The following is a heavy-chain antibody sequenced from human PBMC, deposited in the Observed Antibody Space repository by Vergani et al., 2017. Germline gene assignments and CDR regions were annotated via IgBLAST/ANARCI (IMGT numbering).Heavy chain of an antibody. Sequence: QVQLVQSGAEVKKPGSSVKVSCKASGGTFSSYAISWVRQAPGQGLEWMGGIIPIFGTANYAQKFQGRVTITADESTSTAYMELSSLRSEDTAVYYCARVVEGYDILTGEGFDYWGQGTLVTVSS. CDR1: GGTFSSYA. J-gene: IGHJ4*02. CDR2: IIPIFGTA. V-gene: IGHV1-69*01. D-gene: IGHD3-9*01. CDR3: ARVVEGYDILTGEGFDY.